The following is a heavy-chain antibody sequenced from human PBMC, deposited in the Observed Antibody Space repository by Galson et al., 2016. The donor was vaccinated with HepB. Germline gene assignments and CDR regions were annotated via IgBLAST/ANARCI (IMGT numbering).Heavy chain of an antibody. CDR1: GFTFSRYS. CDR2: IRSRSSTI. V-gene: IGHV3-48*02. D-gene: IGHD6-13*01. CDR3: ARDGSSQFSSNWYVAFDI. Sequence: SLRLSCAVSGFTFSRYSMNWVRQAPGKGLEWVSHIRSRSSTIYYADSVRGRFTISRDNTKNSLYLQMDSLRDEDTAVYYCARDGSSQFSSNWYVAFDIWGQGTVVTVSS. J-gene: IGHJ3*02.